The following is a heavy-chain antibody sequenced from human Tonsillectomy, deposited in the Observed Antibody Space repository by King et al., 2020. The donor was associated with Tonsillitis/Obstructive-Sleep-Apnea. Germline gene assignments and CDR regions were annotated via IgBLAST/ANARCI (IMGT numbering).Heavy chain of an antibody. Sequence: VQLVESGEGLVQLGGSLGLSCAASGFTFSNYAMSWVRQAPGKGLEWVSSISGGGGDTYYADSVKGRFTISRDNSKSTLYLQMNSLRAEDTAVYYCAKVGTTVTTYYYYFMDV. D-gene: IGHD4-17*01. J-gene: IGHJ6*03. CDR1: GFTFSNYA. V-gene: IGHV3-23*04. CDR2: ISGGGGDT. CDR3: AKVGTTVTTYYYYFMDV.